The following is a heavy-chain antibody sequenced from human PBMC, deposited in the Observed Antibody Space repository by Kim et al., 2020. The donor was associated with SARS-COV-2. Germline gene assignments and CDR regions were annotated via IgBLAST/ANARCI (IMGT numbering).Heavy chain of an antibody. J-gene: IGHJ4*02. Sequence: RYYTASLKGRITVSRDNDKNFLDLQMDSLRADDTAVYYCARYKSGFGLDVWGQGALVTVSS. CDR2: R. D-gene: IGHD5-12*01. V-gene: IGHV3-11*03. CDR3: ARYKSGFGLDV.